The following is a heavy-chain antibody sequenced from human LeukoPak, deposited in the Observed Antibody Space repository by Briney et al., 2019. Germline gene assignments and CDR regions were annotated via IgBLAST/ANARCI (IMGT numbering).Heavy chain of an antibody. CDR2: IGASGGST. Sequence: PGGSLRLSCATSGFTFSSYAMSWVRQAPGKGLEWVSGIGASGGSTYYADPVKGRFTISRDNSKSTLYLQVNSLRTEDTAVYYCAKAEGYDILTGLDYWGQGTLVTVSS. CDR1: GFTFSSYA. J-gene: IGHJ4*02. CDR3: AKAEGYDILTGLDY. V-gene: IGHV3-23*01. D-gene: IGHD3-9*01.